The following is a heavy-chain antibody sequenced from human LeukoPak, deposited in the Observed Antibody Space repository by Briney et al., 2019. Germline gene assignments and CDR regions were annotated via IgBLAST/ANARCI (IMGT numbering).Heavy chain of an antibody. CDR2: IYPGDSDT. CDR3: AKYSSSSFQY. V-gene: IGHV5-51*01. D-gene: IGHD6-6*01. Sequence: GESLKISCKGSGYTFTAYWIGWVRQKPGKGLEFMGMIYPGDSDTTYSPSFQRKVTLSADKSINTAYLQWRSLQAPETATYYCAKYSSSSFQYWGQGTLVTASS. J-gene: IGHJ4*02. CDR1: GYTFTAYW.